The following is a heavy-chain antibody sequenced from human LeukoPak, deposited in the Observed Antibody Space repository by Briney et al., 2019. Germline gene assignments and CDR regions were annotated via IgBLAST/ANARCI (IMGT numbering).Heavy chain of an antibody. V-gene: IGHV1-69*01. Sequence: SSVKVSCKASGGTFSSYAIGWVRQAPGQGLEWMGGIIPIFGTANYAQKFQGRVTITADESTSTAYMELSSLRSEDTAVYYCAIRFWSGYYYFDYWGQGTLVTVCS. J-gene: IGHJ4*02. CDR3: AIRFWSGYYYFDY. D-gene: IGHD3-3*01. CDR1: GGTFSSYA. CDR2: IIPIFGTA.